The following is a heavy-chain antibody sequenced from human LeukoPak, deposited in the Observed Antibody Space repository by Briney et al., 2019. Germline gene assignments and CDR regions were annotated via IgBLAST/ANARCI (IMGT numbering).Heavy chain of an antibody. J-gene: IGHJ4*02. V-gene: IGHV3-21*01. Sequence: GGSLRLSCAASGFTFSSYSMNWVRQAPGKGLEWVSSISSSSSYIYYADSVKGRFTISRGSAKNSLYLQMNSLRAEDTAVYYCARENYYDSSGYFYWGQGTLVTVSS. CDR1: GFTFSSYS. CDR3: ARENYYDSSGYFY. CDR2: ISSSSSYI. D-gene: IGHD3-22*01.